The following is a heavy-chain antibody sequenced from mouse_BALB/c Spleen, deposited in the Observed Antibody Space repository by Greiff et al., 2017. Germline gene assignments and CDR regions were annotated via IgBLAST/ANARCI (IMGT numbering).Heavy chain of an antibody. CDR2: IDPFNGGT. CDR1: GYSFTSYY. V-gene: IGHV1-28*01. J-gene: IGHJ3*01. D-gene: IGHD2-3*01. Sequence: EVQLQQSGPELMTPGASVKISCKASGYSFTSYYMHWVKQSHGKSLEWIGYIDPFNGGTSYNQKFKGKATLTVDKSSSTAYMHLSSLTSEDSAVYYCVSLGDGYYSFAYWGQGTLVTVSA. CDR3: VSLGDGYYSFAY.